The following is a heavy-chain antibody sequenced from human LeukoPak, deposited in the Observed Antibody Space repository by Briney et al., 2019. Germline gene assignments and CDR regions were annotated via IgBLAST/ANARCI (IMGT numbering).Heavy chain of an antibody. CDR1: GFTFTISA. V-gene: IGHV1-58*01. CDR3: AAGRYCSGGSCYSGAFDI. Sequence: SVTVSCMSSGFTFTISAVQWVRQARGQRLEWIGWIVVGSGNTNYAQKFQERVTITRDMSTSTAYMELSSLGSEDTAVYYCAAGRYCSGGSCYSGAFDIWGQGTMVTVSS. J-gene: IGHJ3*02. D-gene: IGHD2-15*01. CDR2: IVVGSGNT.